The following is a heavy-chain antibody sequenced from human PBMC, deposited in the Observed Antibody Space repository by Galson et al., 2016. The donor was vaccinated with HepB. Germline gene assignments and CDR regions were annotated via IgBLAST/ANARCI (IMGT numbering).Heavy chain of an antibody. CDR3: LSGCTSGI. J-gene: IGHJ3*02. Sequence: SLRLSCAASGFTFTDYWMMWVRQAPGKGLEYVANVNRDGSGRHYMDSEKGRFTISRDNARNSVGLQINSLRPEDTGLYYCLSGCTSGIWGQGTMVTVSS. D-gene: IGHD1-26*01. CDR1: GFTFTDYW. CDR2: VNRDGSGR. V-gene: IGHV3-7*01.